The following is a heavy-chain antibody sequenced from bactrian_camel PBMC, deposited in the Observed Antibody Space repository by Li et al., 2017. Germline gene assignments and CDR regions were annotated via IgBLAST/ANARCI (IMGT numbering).Heavy chain of an antibody. J-gene: IGHJ4*01. Sequence: VQLVESGGGLVQPGGSLRLSCVVSGGRFSSNPMSWVRQAPGKGLEWVTSSYTDGSDSNYADSVKGRFTISRDNAKNEVYLQMNSLKSEDTALYFCATGAPHRWGQGTQVTVS. V-gene: IGHV3-2*01. CDR1: GGRFSSNP. D-gene: IGHD7*01. CDR2: SYTDGSDS. CDR3: ATGAPHR.